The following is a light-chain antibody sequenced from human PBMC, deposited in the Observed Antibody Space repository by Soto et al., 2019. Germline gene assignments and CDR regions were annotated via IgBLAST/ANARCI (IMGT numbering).Light chain of an antibody. CDR2: AAS. J-gene: IGKJ3*01. CDR1: QGISKY. Sequence: DIQMTQSPSSLSASVGDRVTITCRASQGISKYLAWYQQKPGKVPKLLIYAASTLQSGVPSRFSGSGAGTDFTLTISSLQPEDVAPYYCQKYNRAPHTFGPGTKLDIQ. CDR3: QKYNRAPHT. V-gene: IGKV1-27*01.